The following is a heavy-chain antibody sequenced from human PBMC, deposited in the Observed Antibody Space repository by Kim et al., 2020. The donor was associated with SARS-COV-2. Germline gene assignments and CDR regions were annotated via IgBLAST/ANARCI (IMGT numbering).Heavy chain of an antibody. Sequence: GGSLRLSCEASGFIFSDFEMNWVRQTPGRGLEWVSFITRNGFSTHYAESVNGRFIISRDNAKKSLHLQMNSLRDEDTGVYYCARSFLSPFDDCGQGTRVTVSS. J-gene: IGHJ4*02. D-gene: IGHD3-16*02. CDR2: ITRNGFST. CDR1: GFIFSDFE. CDR3: ARSFLSPFDD. V-gene: IGHV3-48*03.